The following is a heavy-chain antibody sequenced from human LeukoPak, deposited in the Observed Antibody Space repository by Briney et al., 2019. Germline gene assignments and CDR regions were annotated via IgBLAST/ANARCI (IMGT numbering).Heavy chain of an antibody. CDR2: IYSAGGT. CDR3: ALGYKYGHLFDY. D-gene: IGHD5-18*01. CDR1: GFIVSSNY. J-gene: IGHJ4*02. V-gene: IGHV3-53*01. Sequence: GGSLRLSCAASGFIVSSNYMTWVRQAPGEGLEWVSGIYSAGGTSYADSVKGRFAISRDNSKNTLYLQMNSLRAGDTAVYYCALGYKYGHLFDYWGQGTLVTVSS.